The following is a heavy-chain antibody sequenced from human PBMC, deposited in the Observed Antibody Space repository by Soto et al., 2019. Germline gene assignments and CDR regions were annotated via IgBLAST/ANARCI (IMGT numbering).Heavy chain of an antibody. D-gene: IGHD3-9*01. CDR3: ARGSYYDFLTGSRGTYPMDI. CDR2: IYPGDSAA. CDR1: GYSFSRYW. V-gene: IGHV5-51*01. Sequence: PGESLKISCEGSGYSFSRYWIAGVRQMPGKGLEWMGVIYPGDSAARYTPSFQGRVTLSVDKSIRTAYLQWNSLQLSDTGMYYCARGSYYDFLTGSRGTYPMDIWGQGTTVTVSS. J-gene: IGHJ6*02.